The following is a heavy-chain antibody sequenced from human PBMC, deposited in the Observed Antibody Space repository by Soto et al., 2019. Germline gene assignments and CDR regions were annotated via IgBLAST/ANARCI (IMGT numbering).Heavy chain of an antibody. CDR2: IIPIFGTA. CDR1: GCTFSSYA. J-gene: IGHJ5*02. D-gene: IGHD3-3*01. V-gene: IGHV1-69*13. CDR3: ARCREKDFWSGYFGWFDP. Sequence: SVKVSCKASGCTFSSYAISWVRQAPGQGLEWMGGIIPIFGTANYAQKFQGRVTITADESTSTAYMELSSLRSEDTAVYYCARCREKDFWSGYFGWFDPWGQGTLVTVSS.